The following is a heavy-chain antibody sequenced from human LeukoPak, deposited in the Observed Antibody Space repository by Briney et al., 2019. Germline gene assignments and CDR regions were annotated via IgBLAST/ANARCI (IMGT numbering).Heavy chain of an antibody. CDR3: AGERDSGSYRDDY. D-gene: IGHD1-26*01. CDR2: INSDGSTT. J-gene: IGHJ4*02. V-gene: IGHV3-74*01. CDR1: GFTFSSHW. Sequence: GGSLRLSCAASGFTFSSHWMHWVRQAPGKGLVWVSRINSDGSTTTYADSVKGRFTISRDNANNTLYLQMSSLRAEDTAVYYCAGERDSGSYRDDYWGQGTLVTVSS.